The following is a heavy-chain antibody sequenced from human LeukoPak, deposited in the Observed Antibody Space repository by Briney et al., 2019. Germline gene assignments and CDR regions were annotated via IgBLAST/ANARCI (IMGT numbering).Heavy chain of an antibody. CDR3: ASGIQLWSWFDY. J-gene: IGHJ4*02. CDR2: ISYDGSNK. Sequence: PGGSLRLSCVASGFTFSSYAMHWVRQAPGKGLEWVAVISYDGSNKYYADSVKGRFTISRDNSKNTLYLQMNSLRAEDTAVYYCASGIQLWSWFDYWGQGTLVTVSS. CDR1: GFTFSSYA. V-gene: IGHV3-30*04. D-gene: IGHD5-18*01.